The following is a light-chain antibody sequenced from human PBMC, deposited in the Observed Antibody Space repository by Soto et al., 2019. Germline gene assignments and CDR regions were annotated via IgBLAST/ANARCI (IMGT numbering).Light chain of an antibody. J-gene: IGLJ1*01. V-gene: IGLV2-23*02. CDR2: EVS. CDR1: SSDVGSYNL. CDR3: CSYAGSSTYV. Sequence: QSALTQPASVSGSPGQSITLSCTGTSSDVGSYNLVSWYQQHPGKAPKLMIYEVSKRPSGVSNRFSGSKSGNTASLTISGLQAEHEADYYCCSYAGSSTYVFGTGTKVTVL.